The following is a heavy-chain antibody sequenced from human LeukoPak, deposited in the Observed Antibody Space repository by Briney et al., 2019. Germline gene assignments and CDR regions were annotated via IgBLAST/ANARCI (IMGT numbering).Heavy chain of an antibody. Sequence: GASVKVSCKASGYTFTSYYMRWVRQAPGQGLEWMGIINPSGGSTNYAQKFQGRVTMTRDTSISTAYMELSRLRSDDTAVYYCARVGGYSYGSVDYWGQGTLVTVSS. V-gene: IGHV1-46*01. CDR3: ARVGGYSYGSVDY. J-gene: IGHJ4*02. D-gene: IGHD5-18*01. CDR1: GYTFTSYY. CDR2: INPSGGST.